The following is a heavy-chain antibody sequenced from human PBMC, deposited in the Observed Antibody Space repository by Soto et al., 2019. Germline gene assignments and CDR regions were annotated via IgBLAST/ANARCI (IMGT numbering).Heavy chain of an antibody. J-gene: IGHJ3*01. CDR2: VKSDGFTI. Sequence: EVQLVESGGDLVQPGGSLRLSCAASGFSFSGYWMHWVRQAPGKELVWVSRVKSDGFTIDYADSVKGRFTVSRDNAKNMLYLQMNSLRADDTAVYYCARDSDYDVGAFDFWGQGTMVTVSS. CDR1: GFSFSGYW. V-gene: IGHV3-74*01. D-gene: IGHD3-22*01. CDR3: ARDSDYDVGAFDF.